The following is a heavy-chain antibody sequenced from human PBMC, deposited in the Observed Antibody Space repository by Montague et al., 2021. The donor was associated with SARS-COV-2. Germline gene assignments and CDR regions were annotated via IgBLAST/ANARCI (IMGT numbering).Heavy chain of an antibody. D-gene: IGHD1-14*01. CDR1: GFIVSGNY. V-gene: IGHV3-53*04. J-gene: IGHJ4*02. Sequence: SLRLSCAASGFIVSGNYMSWVRQAPGEGLDWVSVIYTGGTTFYAGSVKGRFTISRHNADNTLYLQMNSLRDDDTAVYYCAAGIGNNALAYWGQGTLVTVSS. CDR3: AAGIGNNALAY. CDR2: IYTGGTT.